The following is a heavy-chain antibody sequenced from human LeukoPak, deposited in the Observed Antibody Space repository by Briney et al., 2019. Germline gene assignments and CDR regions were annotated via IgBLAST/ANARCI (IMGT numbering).Heavy chain of an antibody. Sequence: SETLSLTCTVSGGSISSYYWSWIRQPPGKGLEWIGYIYYSGSTNYNPSLKSRVTIPVDTSKNQFSLKLSSVTAADTAVYYCARGRGPMITFGGVIVYFDYWGQGTLVTVSS. CDR3: ARGRGPMITFGGVIVYFDY. D-gene: IGHD3-16*02. CDR2: IYYSGST. CDR1: GGSISSYY. J-gene: IGHJ4*02. V-gene: IGHV4-59*01.